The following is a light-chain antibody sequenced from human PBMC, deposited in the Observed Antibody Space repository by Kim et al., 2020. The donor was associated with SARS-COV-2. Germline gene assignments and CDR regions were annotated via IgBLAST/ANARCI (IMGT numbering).Light chain of an antibody. V-gene: IGKV3-20*01. CDR3: QQYGSSPIT. Sequence: EIVLTQSPGTLSLSSGERATLSCRASQSIANNDLAWYQQKSGQAPRLLIRGASSRATGIPDRFSGSGSGTDFTLTISRLEPEDFAVYHCQQYGSSPITFGQGTRLEIK. J-gene: IGKJ5*01. CDR1: QSIANND. CDR2: GAS.